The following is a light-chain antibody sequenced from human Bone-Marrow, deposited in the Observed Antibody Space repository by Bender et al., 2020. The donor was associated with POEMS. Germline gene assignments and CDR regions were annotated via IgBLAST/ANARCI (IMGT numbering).Light chain of an antibody. CDR3: QVWDSEGDLVV. Sequence: SYVLTQPPSVSVAPGQTARITCGGDNLGNQALHWYQQKPCQAPLLVLFDDDSRPSGIPDRFSGSNSGDRATLTISRVGAGDEAAYYCQVWDSEGDLVVFGGGTRLTVL. J-gene: IGLJ2*01. CDR1: NLGNQA. V-gene: IGLV3-21*02. CDR2: DDD.